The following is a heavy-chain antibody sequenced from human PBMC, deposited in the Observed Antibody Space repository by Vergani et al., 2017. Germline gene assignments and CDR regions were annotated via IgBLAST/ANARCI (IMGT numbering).Heavy chain of an antibody. Sequence: QVQLVQSGAEVKKPGSSVKVSCKASGGTFSSYAISWVRQAPGKGLEWMGGFDPEDGETIYAQKFQGRVTMTEDTSTDTAYMELSSLRSEDTAVYYCATSYYYDSSGYTEYFQHWGQGTLVTVSS. D-gene: IGHD3-22*01. CDR1: GGTFSSYA. CDR3: ATSYYYDSSGYTEYFQH. CDR2: FDPEDGET. J-gene: IGHJ1*01. V-gene: IGHV1-24*01.